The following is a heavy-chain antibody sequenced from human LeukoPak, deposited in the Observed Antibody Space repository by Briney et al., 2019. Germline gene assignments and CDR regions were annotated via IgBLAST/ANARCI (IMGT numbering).Heavy chain of an antibody. J-gene: IGHJ3*02. Sequence: GASVKVSCKASGYTFTGYYMHWVRQAPGQGLEWMGWINPNSGGTNYAQKFQGRVTMTRDMSISTAYMELSRLRSDDTAVYYCARVRRYSSSSDAFDIWGQGTMVTVSS. CDR3: ARVRRYSSSSDAFDI. V-gene: IGHV1-2*02. D-gene: IGHD6-6*01. CDR2: INPNSGGT. CDR1: GYTFTGYY.